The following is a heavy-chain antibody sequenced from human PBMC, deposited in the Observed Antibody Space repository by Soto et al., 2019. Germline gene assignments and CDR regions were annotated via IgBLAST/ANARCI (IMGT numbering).Heavy chain of an antibody. D-gene: IGHD6-19*01. Sequence: QVQLVESGGGLVKPGGSLRLSCAASGFTFSDYSMSWVRQAPGKGLEWVSYISGSSRYTNYADSVKGRFTISRDNAKNSLYLQMNSLRAEDTAVYYCARGRSSGWYRGEDYWGQGTLVTVSS. V-gene: IGHV3-11*05. CDR2: ISGSSRYT. CDR1: GFTFSDYS. J-gene: IGHJ4*02. CDR3: ARGRSSGWYRGEDY.